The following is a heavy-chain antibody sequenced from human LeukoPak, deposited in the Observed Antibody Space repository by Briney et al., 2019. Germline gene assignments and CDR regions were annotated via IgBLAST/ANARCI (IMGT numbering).Heavy chain of an antibody. CDR3: ARGVYDFWSGCYPSEAFDI. D-gene: IGHD3-3*01. CDR1: GGSISSYY. V-gene: IGHV4-59*01. Sequence: SETLSLTCTVSGGSISSYYWSWIRQPPGKGLEWIGYIYYSGSTNYNPSLKSRVTISVDTSKNQFSLKLSSVTAADTAVYYCARGVYDFWSGCYPSEAFDIWGQGTMVTVSS. J-gene: IGHJ3*02. CDR2: IYYSGST.